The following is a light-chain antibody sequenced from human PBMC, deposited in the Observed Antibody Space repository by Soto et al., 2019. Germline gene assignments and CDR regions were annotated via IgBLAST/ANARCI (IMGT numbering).Light chain of an antibody. CDR3: CSYVGSNTVV. J-gene: IGLJ3*02. CDR1: SSDVGSYNL. CDR2: EGS. Sequence: QSALTQPASVSGSPGQSITISCTGTSSDVGSYNLVSWYQQHPGKAPKLMIYEGSKRPSGVSNRFTGSKSGNTASLAISGLQAEDEADDYCCSYVGSNTVVFGGGTKLTVL. V-gene: IGLV2-23*01.